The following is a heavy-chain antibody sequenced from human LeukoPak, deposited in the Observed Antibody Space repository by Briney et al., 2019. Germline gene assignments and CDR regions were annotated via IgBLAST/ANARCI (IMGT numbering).Heavy chain of an antibody. V-gene: IGHV4-34*01. CDR3: ARGLVDYELPKGYIDY. CDR2: ISYSQSA. Sequence: PSETLSLTCAVYGGSFSGYYWGWIRQSPGKGLEWIGTISYSQSAYYSTSLRSRVTISVDTSRSQFSLKLRSVTAADTAVYFCARGLVDYELPKGYIDYWGQGTLVTVSS. J-gene: IGHJ4*02. CDR1: GGSFSGYY. D-gene: IGHD3-22*01.